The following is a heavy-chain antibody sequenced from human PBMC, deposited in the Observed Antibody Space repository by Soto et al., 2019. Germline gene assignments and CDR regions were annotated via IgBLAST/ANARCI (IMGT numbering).Heavy chain of an antibody. CDR1: GYTFTSYG. J-gene: IGHJ5*02. CDR3: ARAGYCSGGSCYSAVDDGA. CDR2: ISAYNGNT. D-gene: IGHD2-15*01. V-gene: IGHV1-18*01. Sequence: QVQLVQSGAEVKKPGASVKVSCKASGYTFTSYGISWVRQAPGQGLEWMGWISAYNGNTNYAQKLQGRVTMTTDTPTSKAYMELRSLRADDTAVYYCARAGYCSGGSCYSAVDDGAWGQGTLVTVSS.